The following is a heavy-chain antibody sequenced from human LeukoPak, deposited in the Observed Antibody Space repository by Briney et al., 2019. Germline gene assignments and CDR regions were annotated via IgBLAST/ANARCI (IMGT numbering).Heavy chain of an antibody. CDR3: ARVRPPSSANWFDP. Sequence: ASVKVSCKASGYTFTSYDINWVRQATGQGLEWMGWMNPNSGNTGHAQKFQGRVTMTRNTSISTAYMELSSLRSEDTAVYYCARVRPPSSANWFDPWGQGTLVTVSS. J-gene: IGHJ5*02. V-gene: IGHV1-8*01. CDR1: GYTFTSYD. D-gene: IGHD6-13*01. CDR2: MNPNSGNT.